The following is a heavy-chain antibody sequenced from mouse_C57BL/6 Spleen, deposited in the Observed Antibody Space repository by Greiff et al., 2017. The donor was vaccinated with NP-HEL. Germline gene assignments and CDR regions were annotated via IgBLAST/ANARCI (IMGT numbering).Heavy chain of an antibody. CDR1: GFTFSSYT. Sequence: EVKLMESGGGLVKPGGSLKLSCAASGFTFSSYTMSWVRQTPEKRLEWVATISGGGGNTYYPASVKGRFTISRDNAKNTLYLQMSSLRSEDTALYYCERQKGAYGNYFYYFDYWGQGTTLTVSS. V-gene: IGHV5-9*01. J-gene: IGHJ2*01. CDR3: ERQKGAYGNYFYYFDY. D-gene: IGHD2-1*01. CDR2: ISGGGGNT.